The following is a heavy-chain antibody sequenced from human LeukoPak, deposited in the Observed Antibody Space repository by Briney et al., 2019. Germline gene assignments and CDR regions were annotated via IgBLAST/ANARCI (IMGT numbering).Heavy chain of an antibody. V-gene: IGHV3-23*01. CDR2: ISGSGGGA. J-gene: IGHJ4*02. CDR1: GFTFSSYA. D-gene: IGHD2-15*01. Sequence: GGSLRLSCAASGFTFSSYAMNWVRQAPGKGLEWVSAISGSGGGAYYADSVKGRFTISRDDSKNTLYLQMNSLRAEDTAVYYCARGRAGSGADFDYWGQGTLVTVSS. CDR3: ARGRAGSGADFDY.